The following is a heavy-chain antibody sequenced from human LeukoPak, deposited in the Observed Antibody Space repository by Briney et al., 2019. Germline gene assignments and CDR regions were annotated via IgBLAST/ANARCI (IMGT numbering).Heavy chain of an antibody. J-gene: IGHJ4*02. Sequence: ASVKVSCKASGYTFTSYGITWVRQAPGQGLEWMGWISAYNGNTHYAQKLQGRVTMTTDTSTSTAYMDLRSLRSDDTAVYYCARDLGHSSSWYYFDYWGQGTLVTVSS. D-gene: IGHD6-13*01. CDR2: ISAYNGNT. CDR1: GYTFTSYG. CDR3: ARDLGHSSSWYYFDY. V-gene: IGHV1-18*01.